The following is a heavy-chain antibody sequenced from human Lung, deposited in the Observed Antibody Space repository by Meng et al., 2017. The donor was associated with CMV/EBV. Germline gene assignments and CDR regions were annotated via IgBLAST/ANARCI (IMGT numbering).Heavy chain of an antibody. J-gene: IGHJ4*02. CDR1: GFTFSSYG. V-gene: IGHV3-30*02. D-gene: IGHD2-2*01. CDR2: IRYDGSNK. CDR3: AKGVSHCSSTSCSNFDY. Sequence: SXAASGFTFSSYGMHWVRQAPGKGLEWVAFIRYDGSNKYYADSVKGRFTISRDNSKNTLYLQMNSLRAEDTAVYYCAKGVSHCSSTSCSNFDYWGQGXLVTGSS.